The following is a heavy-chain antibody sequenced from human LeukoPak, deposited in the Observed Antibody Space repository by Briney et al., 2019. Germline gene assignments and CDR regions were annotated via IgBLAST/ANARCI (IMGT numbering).Heavy chain of an antibody. J-gene: IGHJ4*02. V-gene: IGHV4-39*01. D-gene: IGHD3-3*02. CDR3: ARGIRDGYNDY. CDR1: GGSISSSSYY. CDR2: IYYSGST. Sequence: SETLSLTCTVSGGSISSSSYYWGWIRQPPGKGLEWIGSIYYSGSTYYNPSLKSRVTISVDTSKNQFSLKLSSVTAADTAVYYCARGIRDGYNDYWGQGTLVTVSS.